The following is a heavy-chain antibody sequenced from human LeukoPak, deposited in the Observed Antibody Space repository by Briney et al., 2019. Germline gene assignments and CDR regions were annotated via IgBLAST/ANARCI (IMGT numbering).Heavy chain of an antibody. Sequence: GGSLRLSRAASGFTFSSYWMHWVRQAPGKGLVWVSRINTDGSSTSYADSVKGRFTISRDNAKNTPYLQMNSLRAEDTAVYYCARDARRWGFDYWGQGTLVTVSS. CDR2: INTDGSST. CDR3: ARDARRWGFDY. CDR1: GFTFSSYW. D-gene: IGHD3-16*01. V-gene: IGHV3-74*01. J-gene: IGHJ4*02.